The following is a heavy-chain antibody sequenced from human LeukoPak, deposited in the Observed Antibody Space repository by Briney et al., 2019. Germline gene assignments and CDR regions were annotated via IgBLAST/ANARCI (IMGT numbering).Heavy chain of an antibody. V-gene: IGHV1-18*01. J-gene: IGHJ4*02. D-gene: IGHD6-13*01. CDR3: TRDHMLRSAAGTLDY. CDR1: GGIFSSYA. Sequence: ASVKVSCKASGGIFSSYAITWVRQAPGQGLEWMTWISAYNGYTNYAEKFQGRVTMTTDASTSTAYMELRGLRSDDTAVYYCTRDHMLRSAAGTLDYWGQGTLVTVSS. CDR2: ISAYNGYT.